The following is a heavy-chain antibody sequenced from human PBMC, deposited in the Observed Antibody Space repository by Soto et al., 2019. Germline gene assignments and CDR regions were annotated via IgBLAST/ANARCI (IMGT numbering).Heavy chain of an antibody. D-gene: IGHD3-10*01. CDR1: GGSISSYY. J-gene: IGHJ2*01. V-gene: IGHV4-59*01. Sequence: PSETLSLTCTVSGGSISSYYWSWIRQPPGKGLEWIGYIYYSGSTNYNHSLKSRVTISVDTSKNQFSLKLSSVTAADTAVYYCARSRGRSNNWYFDLWGRGTLVTVSS. CDR3: ARSRGRSNNWYFDL. CDR2: IYYSGST.